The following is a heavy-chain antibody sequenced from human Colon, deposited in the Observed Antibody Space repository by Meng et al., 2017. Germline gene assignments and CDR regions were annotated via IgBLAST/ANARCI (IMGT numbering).Heavy chain of an antibody. J-gene: IGHJ4*02. CDR3: ARKRTSPGTLGFDY. CDR1: GDSISSGNG. CDR2: IYPSGRT. Sequence: PGRWTLSGPLASTCAVSGDSISSGNGWTWVRQPPGKGLEWIGEIYPSGRTSSNPSLQGRVTILLDKSKNQFSLELNSVTAADTAIYFCARKRTSPGTLGFDYWGQGTLVTVSS. D-gene: IGHD6-13*01. V-gene: IGHV4-4*02.